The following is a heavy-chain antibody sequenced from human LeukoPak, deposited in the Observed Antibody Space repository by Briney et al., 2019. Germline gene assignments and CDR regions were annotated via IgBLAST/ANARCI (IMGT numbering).Heavy chain of an antibody. CDR1: GFSFSDYH. CDR2: ISSRSRYI. V-gene: IGHV3-21*01. Sequence: PGGSLRLSCAASGFSFSDYHINWVRQAPGKGLEWVSSISSRSRYIYYADSVKGRFTTSRDNTKNSLYLQMNNLRAEDTGVYYCARAQDQVLLWFGELPLCAFDIWGQGTMVTVSS. CDR3: ARAQDQVLLWFGELPLCAFDI. J-gene: IGHJ3*02. D-gene: IGHD3-10*01.